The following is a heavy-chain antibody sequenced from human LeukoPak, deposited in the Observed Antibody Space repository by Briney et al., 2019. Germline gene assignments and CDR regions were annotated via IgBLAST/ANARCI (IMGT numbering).Heavy chain of an antibody. CDR1: GGSISIYY. CDR3: ARGSGHCSGGSCYGDY. J-gene: IGHJ4*02. CDR2: INHSGST. D-gene: IGHD2-15*01. V-gene: IGHV4-34*01. Sequence: PSETLSLTCSVSGGSISIYYWSWIRQPPGKGLEWIGEINHSGSTNYNPSLKSRVTISVDTSKNQFSLKLSSVTAADTAVYYCARGSGHCSGGSCYGDYWGQGTLVTVSS.